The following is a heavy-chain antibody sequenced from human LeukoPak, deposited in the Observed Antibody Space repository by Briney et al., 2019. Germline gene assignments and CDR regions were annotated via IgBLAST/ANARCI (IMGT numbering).Heavy chain of an antibody. CDR1: GYSFTSHW. V-gene: IGHV5-51*01. CDR2: IYPGDSDS. J-gene: IGHJ4*02. Sequence: GESLKISCKGSGYSFTSHWIGWVRQMPGKGLEWMGIIYPGDSDSKYSPSFQGQVTISADKSISTAYLQWSSLKASDTAMYYCATLRYDSSGYVDYWGQGTLVTVSS. D-gene: IGHD3-22*01. CDR3: ATLRYDSSGYVDY.